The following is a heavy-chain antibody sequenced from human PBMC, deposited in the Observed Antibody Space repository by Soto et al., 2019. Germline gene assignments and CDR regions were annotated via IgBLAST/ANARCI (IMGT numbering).Heavy chain of an antibody. D-gene: IGHD3-3*01. Sequence: SPTLSLTCAISGDSVSSNSAAWNWIRQSPSRGLEWLGRTYYRSKWYNDYAVSVKSRITINPDTSKNQFSLQLNSVTPEDTAVYYCAGSYDFWSGYSRTASYGMDVWGQGTTVTVSS. J-gene: IGHJ6*02. V-gene: IGHV6-1*01. CDR3: AGSYDFWSGYSRTASYGMDV. CDR2: TYYRSKWYN. CDR1: GDSVSSNSAA.